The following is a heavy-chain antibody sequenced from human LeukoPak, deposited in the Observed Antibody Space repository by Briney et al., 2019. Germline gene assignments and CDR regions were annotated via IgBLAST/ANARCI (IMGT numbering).Heavy chain of an antibody. CDR3: ARRSRYSDYVDF. CDR1: GGSISSNY. J-gene: IGHJ4*02. V-gene: IGHV4-59*08. Sequence: KTSETLSLTCTVSGGSISSNYWRWIRHTPGKGLGGIGYIYYSGSTNCNASLKSRVSISVDTSKKQFSLKLSSVTAADTAVYYCARRSRYSDYVDFWGQGTLVTVSS. D-gene: IGHD4-11*01. CDR2: IYYSGST.